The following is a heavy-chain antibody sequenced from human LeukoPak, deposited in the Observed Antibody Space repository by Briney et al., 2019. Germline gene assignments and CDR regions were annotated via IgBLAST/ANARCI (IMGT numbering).Heavy chain of an antibody. J-gene: IGHJ4*02. CDR3: ARDVHDYVWGSYRPFDY. CDR1: GGTFSSYA. CDR2: IIPILGIA. D-gene: IGHD3-16*02. V-gene: IGHV1-69*04. Sequence: ASVKVSCKASGGTFSSYAISWVRQAPGQGLEWMGRIIPILGIANYAQKFQGRVTITADKSTSTAYMELSSLRSEDTAVYYCARDVHDYVWGSYRPFDYWGQGTPVTVSS.